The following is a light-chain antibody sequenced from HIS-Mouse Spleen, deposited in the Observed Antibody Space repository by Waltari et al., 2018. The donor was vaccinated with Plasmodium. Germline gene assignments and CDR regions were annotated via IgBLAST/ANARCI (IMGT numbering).Light chain of an antibody. J-gene: IGKJ4*01. CDR1: QSISSY. CDR3: QQSYSTPPT. Sequence: DIQMPKSPSSLSASVGDRVNITCRASQSISSYLNWYQQKPGKAPKLLIYAASSLQSGVPSRFSGSGSGTDFTLTISSLQPEDFATYYCQQSYSTPPTFGGGTKVEIK. V-gene: IGKV1-39*01. CDR2: AAS.